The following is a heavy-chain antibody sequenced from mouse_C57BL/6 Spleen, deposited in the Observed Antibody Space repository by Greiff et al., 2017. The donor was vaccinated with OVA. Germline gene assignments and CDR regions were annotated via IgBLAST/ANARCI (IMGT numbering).Heavy chain of an antibody. CDR2: INPGSGGT. Sequence: QVQLKESGAELVRPGTSVKVSCKASGYAFTNYLIEWVKQRPGQGLEWIGVINPGSGGTNYNEKFKGKATLTADKSSSTAYMQLSSLTSEDSAVYFLARGDYWYFHFGYWGQGTTLTVSS. J-gene: IGHJ2*01. CDR1: GYAFTNYL. D-gene: IGHD2-14*01. V-gene: IGHV1-54*01. CDR3: ARGDYWYFHFGY.